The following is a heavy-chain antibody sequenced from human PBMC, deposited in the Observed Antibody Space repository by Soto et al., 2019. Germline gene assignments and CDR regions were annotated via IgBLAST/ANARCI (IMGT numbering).Heavy chain of an antibody. J-gene: IGHJ4*02. Sequence: QVHLVQSGADVRKPGASVKVSCKASGYTFTDYYMHWVRQAPGQGLEWMGWINPGSGGTKVAQKFQGRVTMTRDTFITTAYMELSRLTSDDTAVYFCARGGAHCSNGVCLGHYWAQGTLVTVSS. CDR2: INPGSGGT. V-gene: IGHV1-2*02. CDR1: GYTFTDYY. CDR3: ARGGAHCSNGVCLGHY. D-gene: IGHD2-8*01.